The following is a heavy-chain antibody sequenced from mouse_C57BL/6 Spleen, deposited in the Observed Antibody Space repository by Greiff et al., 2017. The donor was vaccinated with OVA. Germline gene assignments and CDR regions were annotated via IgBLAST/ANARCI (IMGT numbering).Heavy chain of an antibody. CDR3: ARTPYGNYFDY. CDR1: GYAFSSSW. D-gene: IGHD2-1*01. V-gene: IGHV1-82*01. CDR2: IYPGDGDT. J-gene: IGHJ2*01. Sequence: VQLQESGPELVKPGASVKISCKASGYAFSSSWMNWVKQRPGTGLEWIGRIYPGDGDTNYNGKFKGKATLTADKSSSTAYMQLSSLTSEDSAVYFCARTPYGNYFDYWGQGTTLTVSS.